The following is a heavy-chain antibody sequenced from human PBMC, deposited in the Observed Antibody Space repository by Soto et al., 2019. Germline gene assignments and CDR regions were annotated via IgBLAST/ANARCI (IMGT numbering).Heavy chain of an antibody. CDR1: GFTSSSFV. J-gene: IGHJ3*02. Sequence: QVQLVESGGGVVQPGRSLRLSCAASGFTSSSFVIHWVRQAPGKGLEWLAVISSDGKNQYYADSVKGRFTISRDNSKNTLYLQVNSPRAEDTAVYFCAKERGVLDAFDIWGQGTMVTVSS. D-gene: IGHD3-10*01. CDR2: ISSDGKNQ. CDR3: AKERGVLDAFDI. V-gene: IGHV3-30*18.